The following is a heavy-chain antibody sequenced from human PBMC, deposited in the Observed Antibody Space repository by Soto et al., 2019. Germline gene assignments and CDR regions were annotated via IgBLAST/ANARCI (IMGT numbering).Heavy chain of an antibody. J-gene: IGHJ6*02. CDR1: GFTFSSYS. Sequence: EVQLVESGGGLVQPGGSLRLSCAASGFTFSSYSMNWVRQSPGKGLEWVSYISSSSSTIYYADSVKGRFTISRDNAKNSPYLQMSSLRDEDTAVYYCARDFLWPVWGQGTTVTVSS. CDR2: ISSSSSTI. D-gene: IGHD3-10*01. CDR3: ARDFLWPV. V-gene: IGHV3-48*02.